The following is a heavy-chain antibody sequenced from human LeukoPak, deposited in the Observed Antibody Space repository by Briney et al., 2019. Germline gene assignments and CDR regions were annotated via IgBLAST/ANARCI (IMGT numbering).Heavy chain of an antibody. CDR2: ISGSGYST. V-gene: IGHV3-23*01. CDR1: GFTFSSYA. Sequence: GGSLRLSCAASGFTFSSYAMSWVRQAPGKGLEWVSAISGSGYSTYYADSVKGRFTFSRDTSKNTLFLQMNSLRAEDTAVYYCAKDLAMVRGVIPEAFDIWGQGTVVTVSS. J-gene: IGHJ3*02. CDR3: AKDLAMVRGVIPEAFDI. D-gene: IGHD3-10*01.